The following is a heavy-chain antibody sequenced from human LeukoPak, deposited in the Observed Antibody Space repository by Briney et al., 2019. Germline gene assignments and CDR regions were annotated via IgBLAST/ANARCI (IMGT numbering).Heavy chain of an antibody. V-gene: IGHV3-23*01. CDR2: ISGGGGST. CDR1: ELTFSNYA. Sequence: GGSLRLSCAASELTFSNYAMNWVRQAAGKGLEWVSGISGGGGSTYYADSVKGRFTISRHNSKNTLYLQMNSLRAEDTAVYYCARDTVAGNSGSYWGQGTLVTVSS. CDR3: ARDTVAGNSGSY. D-gene: IGHD6-13*01. J-gene: IGHJ4*02.